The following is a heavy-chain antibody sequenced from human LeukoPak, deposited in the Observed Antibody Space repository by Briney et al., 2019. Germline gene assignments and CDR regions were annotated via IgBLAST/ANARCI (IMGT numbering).Heavy chain of an antibody. CDR3: ARELVAAAGPHFDY. Sequence: GSLRIPLATSGFTFNCHCKPRGRPAPGQGVEGGGVIWYDGSNKYYADSVKGRFTISRDNSKNTLYLQMNSLRAEDTAVYYCARELVAAAGPHFDYWGQGTLVTVSS. J-gene: IGHJ4*02. CDR2: IWYDGSNK. D-gene: IGHD6-13*01. V-gene: IGHV3-33*01. CDR1: GFTFNCHC.